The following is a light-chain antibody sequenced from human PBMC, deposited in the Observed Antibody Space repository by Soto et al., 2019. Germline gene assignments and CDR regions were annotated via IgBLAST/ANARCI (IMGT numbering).Light chain of an antibody. CDR2: EVS. CDR3: SSYVVNNMGV. J-gene: IGLJ1*01. Sequence: QSALTQPPSASGSPGQSVTISCTGTSSDVGAYNSVSWYQQHPGKAPQLMIYEVSKRPSGVPDRFSGSKSGNTASLTVSGLQTEDEADYYCSSYVVNNMGVFGPGTKLTVL. V-gene: IGLV2-8*01. CDR1: SSDVGAYNS.